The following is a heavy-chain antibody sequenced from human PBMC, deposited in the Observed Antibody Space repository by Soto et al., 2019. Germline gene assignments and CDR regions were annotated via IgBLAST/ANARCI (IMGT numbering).Heavy chain of an antibody. CDR1: GFTFSSYA. J-gene: IGHJ6*02. Sequence: GGSLRLSCAASGFTFSSYAMSWVRQAPGKGLEWVSAISGSGGSTYYADSVKGRFTISRDNSKNTLYPQMNSLRAEDTAVYYCAKGGYCSGGSCYGYYYGMDVWGQGTTVTVSS. CDR3: AKGGYCSGGSCYGYYYGMDV. V-gene: IGHV3-23*01. D-gene: IGHD2-15*01. CDR2: ISGSGGST.